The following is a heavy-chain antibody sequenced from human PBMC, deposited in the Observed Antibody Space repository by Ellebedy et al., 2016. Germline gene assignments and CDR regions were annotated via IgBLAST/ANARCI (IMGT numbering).Heavy chain of an antibody. V-gene: IGHV3-48*04. CDR3: ARGSGVVVPAAIYYYYAMDV. J-gene: IGHJ6*02. CDR2: ISSSSSVI. D-gene: IGHD2-2*01. CDR1: GFLFSSYS. Sequence: GESLKISXAASGFLFSSYSMNWVRQAPGKGLEWVSYISSSSSVIYYADSVKGRFTISRDNAKNSLYLQMNSLKAEDTAVYYCARGSGVVVPAAIYYYYAMDVWGQGTTVTVSS.